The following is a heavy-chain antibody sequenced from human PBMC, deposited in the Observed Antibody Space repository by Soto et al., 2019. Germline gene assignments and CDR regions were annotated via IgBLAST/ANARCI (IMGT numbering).Heavy chain of an antibody. Sequence: GGSLRLSCAASGFTVSSYYMSWVRQAPGKGLEWVSVIYSAGSADFADSVKGRFTISRDNSKNTLYLQMDSLRAEDTAVYYCATAPYGYFDSSGYYFDYWGQGTLVTVSS. D-gene: IGHD3-22*01. V-gene: IGHV3-66*01. CDR3: ATAPYGYFDSSGYYFDY. J-gene: IGHJ4*02. CDR1: GFTVSSYY. CDR2: IYSAGSA.